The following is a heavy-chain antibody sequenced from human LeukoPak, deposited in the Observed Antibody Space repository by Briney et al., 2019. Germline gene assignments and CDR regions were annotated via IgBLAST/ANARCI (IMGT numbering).Heavy chain of an antibody. CDR2: ISGSGVHT. Sequence: GGTLRLSCAASGFTFISYGMGWVRQAPGKGLEWVSAISGSGVHTYYADSVKGRFTISRDHSKNTLDLQMNTLRAEDTAVYFCAKDLGGIVAAGYDYWGQGTLVTVSS. V-gene: IGHV3-23*01. CDR3: AKDLGGIVAAGYDY. D-gene: IGHD6-13*01. CDR1: GFTFISYG. J-gene: IGHJ4*02.